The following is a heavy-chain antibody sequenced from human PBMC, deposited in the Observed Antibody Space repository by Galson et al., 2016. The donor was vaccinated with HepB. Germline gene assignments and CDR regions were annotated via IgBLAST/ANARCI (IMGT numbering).Heavy chain of an antibody. V-gene: IGHV3-33*01. D-gene: IGHD3-10*01. CDR2: IWYDGSI. Sequence: SLRLSCAASGFFFSIFGMHWVRQAPGKGLEWVAVIWYDGSIYADSVKGRFTISRDNSKNTLYLEMNSLRAEDTAVYCCARGFGDYYYALDVWGQGTTITVSS. CDR3: ARGFGDYYYALDV. CDR1: GFFFSIFG. J-gene: IGHJ6*02.